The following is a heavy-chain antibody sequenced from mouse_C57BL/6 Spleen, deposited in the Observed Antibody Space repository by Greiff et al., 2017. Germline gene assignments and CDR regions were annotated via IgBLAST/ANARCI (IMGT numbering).Heavy chain of an antibody. J-gene: IGHJ1*03. Sequence: VQLQQSGAELVRPGTSVKMSCKASGYTFTNYWIGWAKQRPGHGLEWIGDIYPGGGYTNYNEKFKGKATLTADKSSSTTYMQFSSLTTEDSAIYYCGRTGRYGNRYLDVWGRGTTVTVSS. D-gene: IGHD1-1*01. CDR3: GRTGRYGNRYLDV. V-gene: IGHV1-63*01. CDR2: IYPGGGYT. CDR1: GYTFTNYW.